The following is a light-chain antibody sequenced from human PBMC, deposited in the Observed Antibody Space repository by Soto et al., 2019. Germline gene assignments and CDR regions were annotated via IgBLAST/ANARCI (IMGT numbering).Light chain of an antibody. CDR2: GVS. Sequence: EVVLTQSPATLSVSPGERATLSCWASQSVSTNLAWYQQKPGQPPRLLMIGVSTRATGIPARFSGSGSETEFTLTISSLQSEDFAVYYCQQYKKWPRTFGQGTKVDIK. J-gene: IGKJ1*01. V-gene: IGKV3-15*01. CDR3: QQYKKWPRT. CDR1: QSVSTN.